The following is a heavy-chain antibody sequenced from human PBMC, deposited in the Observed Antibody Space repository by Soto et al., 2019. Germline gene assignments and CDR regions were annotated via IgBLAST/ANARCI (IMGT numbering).Heavy chain of an antibody. D-gene: IGHD2-15*01. CDR2: IYWNDDK. CDR1: GFSLSTSGVG. J-gene: IGHJ4*02. V-gene: IGHV2-5*01. CDR3: GHRERVTPTFDY. Sequence: SGPTLVNATQTLTLSCTFSGFSLSTSGVGVGWIRQPPGKALEWLALIYWNDDKRYSPSLKSRLTITKDTSKNQAVLTLTNMDNLDTATCSFGHRERVTPTFDYWAQGTLVTVS.